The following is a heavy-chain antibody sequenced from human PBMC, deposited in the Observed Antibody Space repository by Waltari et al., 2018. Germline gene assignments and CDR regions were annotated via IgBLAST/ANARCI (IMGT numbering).Heavy chain of an antibody. D-gene: IGHD3-10*01. J-gene: IGHJ4*02. V-gene: IGHV4-34*01. CDR1: GGSFSGYY. CDR3: ARDITMVRGVTETLDY. CDR2: INHSGST. Sequence: QVQLQQWGAGLLKPSETLSLTCAVYGGSFSGYYWSWIRQPPGKGLEWIGEINHSGSTNYNPSLKSRVTISVDTSKNQFSLKLSSVTAADTAVYYCARDITMVRGVTETLDYWGQGTLVTVSS.